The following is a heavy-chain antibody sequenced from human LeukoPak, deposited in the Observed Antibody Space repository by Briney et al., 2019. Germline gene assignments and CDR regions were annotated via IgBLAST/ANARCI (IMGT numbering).Heavy chain of an antibody. CDR1: GFTFSSYG. CDR2: IRYDGSNK. J-gene: IGHJ4*02. Sequence: GGSLRLSCAASGFTFSSYGMHWVRQAPGKGLEWVAFIRYDGSNKYYADYVKGRFTISRDNSKNTLYLQMNSLRAEDTAVYYCAKDRLAYYDSSGYYYVVWGQGTLVTVSS. CDR3: AKDRLAYYDSSGYYYVV. D-gene: IGHD3-22*01. V-gene: IGHV3-30*02.